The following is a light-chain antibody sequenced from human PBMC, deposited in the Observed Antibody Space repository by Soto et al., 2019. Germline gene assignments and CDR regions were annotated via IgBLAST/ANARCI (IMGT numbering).Light chain of an antibody. CDR3: SSYTSSGTWV. CDR2: EVT. Sequence: QSVLTQPASVSGSPGQSITISCTGTSSDVGRYNYVSWYQQHPGKAPKVMVYEVTNRPSGVSNRFSGSKSGNTASLTISGLQADDEADYYCSSYTSSGTWVFGGGTKLTVL. J-gene: IGLJ3*02. V-gene: IGLV2-14*01. CDR1: SSDVGRYNY.